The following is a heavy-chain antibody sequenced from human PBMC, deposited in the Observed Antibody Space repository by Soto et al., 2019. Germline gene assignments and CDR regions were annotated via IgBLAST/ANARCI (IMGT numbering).Heavy chain of an antibody. CDR3: TRNVPVTTLGY. D-gene: IGHD4-17*01. V-gene: IGHV3-66*01. CDR1: GVTVSNNY. J-gene: IGHJ4*02. CDR2: IYSTGNT. Sequence: EVKLVESGGGLVQPGGSLRLSCAASGVTVSNNYMTWVRQAPGKGLELVSSIYSTGNTFYADSVKGRFTISRDNSKNTLYLQMNSLRVEDTAVYYCTRNVPVTTLGYWGQGTLVTVPS.